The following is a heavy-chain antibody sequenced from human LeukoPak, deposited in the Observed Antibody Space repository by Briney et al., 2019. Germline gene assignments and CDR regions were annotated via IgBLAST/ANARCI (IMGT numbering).Heavy chain of an antibody. CDR2: ISGSGGST. CDR3: AKDFTPTYSSSWYPYNWFDP. Sequence: GGSLRLSCAASGCTFSSYAMSWVRQAPGKGLEWVSAISGSGGSTYYADSVKGRFTISRDNSKNTLYLQMNSLRAEDTAVYYCAKDFTPTYSSSWYPYNWFDPWGQGTLVTVSS. J-gene: IGHJ5*02. V-gene: IGHV3-23*01. CDR1: GCTFSSYA. D-gene: IGHD6-13*01.